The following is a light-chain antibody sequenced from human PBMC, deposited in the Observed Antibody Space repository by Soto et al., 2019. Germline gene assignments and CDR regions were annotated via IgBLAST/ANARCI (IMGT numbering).Light chain of an antibody. CDR2: GAS. CDR1: QSVSSSY. V-gene: IGKV3-20*01. CDR3: QKYYSSHMYT. J-gene: IGKJ2*01. Sequence: EIVLTQSPGTLSLSPGERATLSCRASQSVSSSYLVWYQQKPGQAPRLLNYGASTRATGIQDRFSGSGSATDFTLTISILEPEDFAVYYCQKYYSSHMYTFGQGTQLEIK.